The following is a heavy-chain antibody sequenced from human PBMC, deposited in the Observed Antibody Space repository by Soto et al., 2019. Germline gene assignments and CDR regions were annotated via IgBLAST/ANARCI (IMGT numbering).Heavy chain of an antibody. Sequence: QVQLVESGGGLVKPGGSLRLSCAASGFTFSDYYMSWIRQAPGKGLEWVSYISSSGSTIYYADAVKGRFTISRDNAKNSLYLQMNSLRAEDTAVYYCARALSDSFGGKKYYYYYYYMDVWGKGTTVTVSS. CDR3: ARALSDSFGGKKYYYYYYYMDV. CDR2: ISSSGSTI. V-gene: IGHV3-11*01. D-gene: IGHD3-10*01. CDR1: GFTFSDYY. J-gene: IGHJ6*03.